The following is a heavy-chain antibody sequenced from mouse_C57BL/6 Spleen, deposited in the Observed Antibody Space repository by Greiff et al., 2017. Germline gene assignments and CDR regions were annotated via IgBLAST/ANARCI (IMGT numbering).Heavy chain of an antibody. D-gene: IGHD1-2*01. CDR3: TRPFTTAPCFAY. CDR1: GYTFTDYE. Sequence: VKLVESGAELVRPGASVTLSCKASGYTFTDYEMHWVKQTPVHCLEWIGAIDPETGGTAYNQKFKGKAILTADKSSSTAYMELRSLTSEDSAVYYCTRPFTTAPCFAYWGQGTLVTVSA. CDR2: IDPETGGT. J-gene: IGHJ3*01. V-gene: IGHV1-15*01.